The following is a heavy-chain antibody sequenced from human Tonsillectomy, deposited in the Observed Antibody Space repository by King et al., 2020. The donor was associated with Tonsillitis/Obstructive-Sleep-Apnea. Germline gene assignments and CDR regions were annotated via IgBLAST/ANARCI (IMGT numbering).Heavy chain of an antibody. CDR3: ARYISSGLYY. CDR2: IHSSGRT. J-gene: IGHJ4*02. V-gene: IGHV4-59*03. Sequence: QVQLQESGPGLVKPSETLSLTCTVSGGSISSYYWNWMRQPPGKGLEWIGNIHSSGRTSYNLSLKSRVTMSVDTSKNQFSLHLTSVTAADTAVYFCARYISSGLYYWGRGTLVTVSS. CDR1: GGSISSYY. D-gene: IGHD6-6*01.